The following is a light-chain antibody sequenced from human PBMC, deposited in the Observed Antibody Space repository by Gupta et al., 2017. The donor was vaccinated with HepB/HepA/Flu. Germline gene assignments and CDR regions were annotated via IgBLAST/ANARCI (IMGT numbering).Light chain of an antibody. V-gene: IGKV1-9*01. CDR2: AAS. Sequence: DIQLTQSPSFLSASVGDRVTITCRASQGISSYLAWYQQKPGKAPKLLIYAASTLQSGVPSRFSGSGTGTEFTLTSSSLQPEDFANYYWQQLNSYPTFGGGTKVEIK. J-gene: IGKJ4*01. CDR3: QQLNSYPT. CDR1: QGISSY.